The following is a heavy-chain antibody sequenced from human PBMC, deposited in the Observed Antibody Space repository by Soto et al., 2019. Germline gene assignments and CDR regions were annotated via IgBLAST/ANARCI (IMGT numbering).Heavy chain of an antibody. J-gene: IGHJ3*01. D-gene: IGHD3-16*01. CDR1: GFRFSGSW. CDR2: INQDESEI. CDR3: ARGGEGS. V-gene: IGHV3-7*03. Sequence: EVQLVESGGGLVQPGGSLRLSCTASGFRFSGSWMCWVRQAPGKGLEWVANINQDESEIYYAAFVRGRFTISRDIAKNSLYLQMNTLRVEDTAVYFCARGGEGSWGQGTMVTVSS.